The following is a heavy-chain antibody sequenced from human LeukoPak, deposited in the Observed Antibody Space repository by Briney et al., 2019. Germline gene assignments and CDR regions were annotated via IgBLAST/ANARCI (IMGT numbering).Heavy chain of an antibody. CDR3: ARLRNGYRDFDY. Sequence: GASVKVSCKASGYTFTGYYIHWVRQAPGQGLEWMAWINPKSSGTNYGQKFQGRVTMTRDTSISTIYMELSRLRSDDTAVYYCARLRNGYRDFDYWGQGTLVTVSS. D-gene: IGHD5-18*01. CDR1: GYTFTGYY. J-gene: IGHJ4*02. V-gene: IGHV1-2*02. CDR2: INPKSSGT.